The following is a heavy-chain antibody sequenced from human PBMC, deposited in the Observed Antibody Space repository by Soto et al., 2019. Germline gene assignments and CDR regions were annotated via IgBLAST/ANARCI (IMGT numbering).Heavy chain of an antibody. Sequence: QVQLVQSGAEVKKPGASVKVSCKASGYTFTSYGVSWVRQAPGQGLEWMGRISAYNGNTKYAQKLQGRATMTTDTSTSTADMELRSLRSDDTAVYYCAREPNYFDYWGQGTLVTVSS. J-gene: IGHJ4*02. V-gene: IGHV1-18*01. CDR1: GYTFTSYG. CDR3: AREPNYFDY. CDR2: ISAYNGNT.